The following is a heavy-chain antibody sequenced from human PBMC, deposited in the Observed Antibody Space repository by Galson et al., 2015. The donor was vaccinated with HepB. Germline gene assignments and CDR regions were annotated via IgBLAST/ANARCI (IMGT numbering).Heavy chain of an antibody. CDR3: AKDPQDSSSWYMGYYYYYGMDV. D-gene: IGHD6-13*01. V-gene: IGHV3-30*18. CDR1: GFTFSSYG. Sequence: SLRLSCAASGFTFSSYGMHWVRQAPGKGLEWVAVISYDGSNKYYADSVKGRFTISRDNSKNTLYLQMNSLRAEDTAVYYCAKDPQDSSSWYMGYYYYYGMDVWGQGTTVTVSS. CDR2: ISYDGSNK. J-gene: IGHJ6*02.